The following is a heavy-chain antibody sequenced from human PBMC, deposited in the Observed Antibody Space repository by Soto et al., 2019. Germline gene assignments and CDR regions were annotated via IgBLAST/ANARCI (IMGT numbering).Heavy chain of an antibody. J-gene: IGHJ1*01. CDR3: VQDHRLNWYSGHFRH. Sequence: GGSLRLSCAASGFTFDDYAMHWVRQVPGKGLEWVSGINWNSGSIGYGDSVKGRFAISRDNAKNSLHLQMNSLSAEDTAFYYCVQDHRLNWYSGHFRHWGQGTLVTVSS. D-gene: IGHD1-26*01. V-gene: IGHV3-9*01. CDR2: INWNSGSI. CDR1: GFTFDDYA.